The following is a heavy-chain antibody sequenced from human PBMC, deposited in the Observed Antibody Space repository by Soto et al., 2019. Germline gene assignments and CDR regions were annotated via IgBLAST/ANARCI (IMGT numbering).Heavy chain of an antibody. V-gene: IGHV3-48*01. CDR1: GFTFSTDS. D-gene: IGHD6-19*01. CDR3: ARERGSGWTFDY. CDR2: ISSSSTI. Sequence: AGSLRLSCAASGFTFSTDSMNWVRQAPGKGLEWVSSISSSSTIYYADSVKGRFTISRDNVQNSLYLQMHSLRAEDTAVYYCARERGSGWTFDYWGQGTLVTVSS. J-gene: IGHJ4*02.